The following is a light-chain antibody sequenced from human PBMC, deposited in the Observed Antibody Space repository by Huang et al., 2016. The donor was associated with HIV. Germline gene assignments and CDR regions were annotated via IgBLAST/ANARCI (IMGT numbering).Light chain of an antibody. CDR2: DAS. CDR3: QQRSNWAPIT. CDR1: QSVSSY. Sequence: EIVLTQSPATLSLSPGERATLSCRASQSVSSYLAWYQQKPGQAPRLLIYDASTRATGIPARFSGSGSWTDFTLTISSLEPEDFAVYYCQQRSNWAPITFGGGTKVEIK. V-gene: IGKV3-11*01. J-gene: IGKJ4*01.